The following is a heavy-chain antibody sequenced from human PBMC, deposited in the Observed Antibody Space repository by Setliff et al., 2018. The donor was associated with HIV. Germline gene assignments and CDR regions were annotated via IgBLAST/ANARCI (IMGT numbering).Heavy chain of an antibody. J-gene: IGHJ4*02. V-gene: IGHV4-4*07. D-gene: IGHD3-9*01. Sequence: PSETLSLTCTVSGDSINSYYWSWIRQPAGKGLDWIGRIYTSGTPNYNPSLKRRVTMSVDTSKNQLSLKVASVTAADTALYFCARATESSYDLLTAFWLFDSWGQGTPVTVSS. CDR1: GDSINSYY. CDR2: IYTSGTP. CDR3: ARATESSYDLLTAFWLFDS.